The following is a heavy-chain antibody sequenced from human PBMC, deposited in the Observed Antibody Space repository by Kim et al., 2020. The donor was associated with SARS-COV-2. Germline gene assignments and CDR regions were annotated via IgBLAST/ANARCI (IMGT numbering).Heavy chain of an antibody. D-gene: IGHD6-6*01. CDR3: AKAEDSSSPNYYYGMDV. CDR1: GFTFSSYG. V-gene: IGHV3-33*06. CDR2: IWYDGSNK. J-gene: IGHJ6*02. Sequence: GGSLRLSCAASGFTFSSYGMHWVRQAPGKGLEWVAVIWYDGSNKYYADSVKGRFTISRDNSKNTLYLQMNSLRAEDTAVYYCAKAEDSSSPNYYYGMDVWSQGTTVTVSS.